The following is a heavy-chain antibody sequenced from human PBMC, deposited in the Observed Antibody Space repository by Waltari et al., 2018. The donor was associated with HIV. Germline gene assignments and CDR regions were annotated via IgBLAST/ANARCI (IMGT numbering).Heavy chain of an antibody. J-gene: IGHJ4*02. CDR1: GSAFTGLY. CDR3: ARDPSYGFGENDY. D-gene: IGHD3-10*01. V-gene: IGHV1-2*02. Sequence: QVQLVESGAEVKKPGASLTVACQASGSAFTGLYIHWVRQAPGQGLEWVGWINPKTGDTNFAQKFQGRVTMTRDTSISTAYMELSRLTSDDTAVYYCARDPSYGFGENDYWGQGTLFTVSS. CDR2: INPKTGDT.